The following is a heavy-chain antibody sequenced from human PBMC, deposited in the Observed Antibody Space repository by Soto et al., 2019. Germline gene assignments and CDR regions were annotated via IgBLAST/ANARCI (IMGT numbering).Heavy chain of an antibody. CDR2: INSDGNST. V-gene: IGHV3-74*01. CDR3: ARDPSGWGLDV. CDR1: GFTFSSYW. J-gene: IGHJ3*01. Sequence: GGSLRLSCAASGFTFSSYWMHWVRQAPGKGLVRVSRINSDGNSTNYADSMKGRFTISRENGVNSLYLQMNSLRAGDTAVYYCARDPSGWGLDVWGQGTMVTVSS. D-gene: IGHD6-19*01.